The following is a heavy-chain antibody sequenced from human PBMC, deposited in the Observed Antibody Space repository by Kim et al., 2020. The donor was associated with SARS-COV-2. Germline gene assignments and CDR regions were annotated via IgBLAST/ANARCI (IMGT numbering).Heavy chain of an antibody. CDR3: AKDVSVVVPAASNV. Sequence: GGSLRLSCAASGFTFSSYAMSWVRQAPGKGLEWVAAISGSGGSTYYADPVKGWIIMSRDNSKNALYLQMSSMRTEDTVVYYCAKDVSVVVPAASNVWGQGTLVTVSS. CDR2: ISGSGGST. CDR1: GFTFSSYA. J-gene: IGHJ4*01. D-gene: IGHD2-2*01. V-gene: IGHV3-23*01.